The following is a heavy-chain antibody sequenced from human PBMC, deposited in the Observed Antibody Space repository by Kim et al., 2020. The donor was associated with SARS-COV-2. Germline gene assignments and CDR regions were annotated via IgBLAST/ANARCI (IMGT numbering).Heavy chain of an antibody. D-gene: IGHD3-10*02. V-gene: IGHV3-7*01. Sequence: GGSLRLSCAASGFTFSSYWMSWVRQAPGKGLEWVANIKQDGSEKYYVYSVKGRFTISRDNAKNSLYLQMNSLRAEDTAVYYCARKSHIVFGLFGYYFDYWGQGSLVTVSS. CDR2: IKQDGSEK. CDR3: ARKSHIVFGLFGYYFDY. J-gene: IGHJ4*02. CDR1: GFTFSSYW.